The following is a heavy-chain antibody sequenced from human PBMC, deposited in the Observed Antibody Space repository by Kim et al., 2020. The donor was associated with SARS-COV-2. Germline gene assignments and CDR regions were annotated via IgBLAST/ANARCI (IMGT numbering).Heavy chain of an antibody. Sequence: ASVKVSCKVSGYTLIELSMHWVRQAPGKGLEWMGGFDPEDGETIYAQKFQGRVTMTEDTSTDTAYMELSSLRSEDTAVYYCATGSPMFRGDWFDPWGQGTLVTVSS. CDR2: FDPEDGET. D-gene: IGHD3-10*01. V-gene: IGHV1-24*01. CDR1: GYTLIELS. CDR3: ATGSPMFRGDWFDP. J-gene: IGHJ5*02.